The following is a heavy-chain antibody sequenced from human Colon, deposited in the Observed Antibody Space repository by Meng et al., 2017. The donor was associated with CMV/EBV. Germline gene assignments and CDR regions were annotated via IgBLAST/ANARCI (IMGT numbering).Heavy chain of an antibody. CDR1: GYTFTSYP. Sequence: SVNISCKSSGYTFTSYPMHWVRQAPGQSLEWMGWINTDNGDTRFSQHLQGRVTISTDTSATTAYMELSSLRLDDTAIYYCATNAFDYWGQRTLVTVSS. CDR3: ATNAFDY. V-gene: IGHV1-3*04. CDR2: INTDNGDT. D-gene: IGHD2-8*01. J-gene: IGHJ4*02.